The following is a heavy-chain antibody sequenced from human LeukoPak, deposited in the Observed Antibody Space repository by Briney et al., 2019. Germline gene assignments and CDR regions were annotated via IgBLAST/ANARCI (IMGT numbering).Heavy chain of an antibody. CDR3: AKDFSTRGSGYFDY. CDR1: GFTFSSYG. CDR2: ISYDGSNK. J-gene: IGHJ4*02. V-gene: IGHV3-30*18. Sequence: PGGSLRLSCAASGFTFSSYGMHWVRQAPGKGLEWVAVISYDGSNKYYADSVKGRFTISRDNPKNTLYLQMNSLRAEDTAVYYCAKDFSTRGSGYFDYWGQGTLVTVSS. D-gene: IGHD3/OR15-3a*01.